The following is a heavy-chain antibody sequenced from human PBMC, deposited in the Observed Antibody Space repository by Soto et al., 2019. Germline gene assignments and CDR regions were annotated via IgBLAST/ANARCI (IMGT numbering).Heavy chain of an antibody. CDR1: GGSISSGDYY. D-gene: IGHD3-3*01. Sequence: SETLSLTCTVSGGSISSGDYYWSWIRQPPGKGLEWIGYIYYSGSTYYNPSLKSRVTISVDTSKNQFSLKLSSVTAADTAVYYCARAGLRFLEWLDYWGQGTLVTVSS. V-gene: IGHV4-30-4*01. CDR3: ARAGLRFLEWLDY. CDR2: IYYSGST. J-gene: IGHJ4*02.